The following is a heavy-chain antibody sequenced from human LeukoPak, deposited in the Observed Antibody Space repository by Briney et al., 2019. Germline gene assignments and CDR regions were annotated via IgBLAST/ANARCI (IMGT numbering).Heavy chain of an antibody. CDR2: INPNSGGT. V-gene: IGHV1-2*02. J-gene: IGHJ4*02. CDR1: RNTFSGHY. CDR3: GRDGTSYSYDSSGYYYFDY. D-gene: IGHD3-22*01. Sequence: GASVKVSCKASRNTFSGHYIYWVRQAPGQGLEWMGWINPNSGGTNYAQKFQGRVTLTRDTSISTAYMELSRLKSDDTAVYYCGRDGTSYSYDSSGYYYFDYWGQGTLVTVSS.